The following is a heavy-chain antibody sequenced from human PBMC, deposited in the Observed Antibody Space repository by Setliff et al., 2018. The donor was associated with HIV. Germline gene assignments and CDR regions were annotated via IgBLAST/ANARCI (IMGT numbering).Heavy chain of an antibody. Sequence: ASVKVSCKASGYTFTNYAMHWVRQAPGQRLEWMGWINAGNGDTKYSQKFQGRVTITADESTSTAYMELSSLRSEDTAVYYCARGATITYYFDYWGRGTLVTVSS. CDR1: GYTFTNYA. D-gene: IGHD5-12*01. CDR3: ARGATITYYFDY. CDR2: INAGNGDT. J-gene: IGHJ4*02. V-gene: IGHV1-3*01.